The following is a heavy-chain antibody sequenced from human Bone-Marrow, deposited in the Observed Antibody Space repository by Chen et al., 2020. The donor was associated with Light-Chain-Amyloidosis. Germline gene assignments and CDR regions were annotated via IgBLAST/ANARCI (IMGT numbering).Heavy chain of an antibody. CDR1: GGSFSDYS. D-gene: IGHD3-22*01. CDR2: ITHSGST. V-gene: IGHV4-34*01. J-gene: IGHJ6*02. Sequence: QVQLQQWGAGLLKPSETLSLTCAVYGGSFSDYSWTWIRQSPGTGLEWIGKITHSGSTKYNPSLKSRVTMSVDTSKKQFSLKMNSVTAADTAVYYCVRDTYDSSTYYTYRSLDVWGQGPTVIVSS. CDR3: VRDTYDSSTYYTYRSLDV.